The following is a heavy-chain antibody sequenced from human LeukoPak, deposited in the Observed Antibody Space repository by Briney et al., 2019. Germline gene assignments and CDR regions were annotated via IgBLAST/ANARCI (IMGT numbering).Heavy chain of an antibody. V-gene: IGHV3-23*01. D-gene: IGHD1-26*01. CDR1: GFTFSSYA. CDR3: AKDSLKAKWELEVDY. Sequence: PGGSLRLSCAASGFTFSSYAMSWVRQAPGKGLEWVSAISGSGGSTYYADSVKGRFTISRDNSKNTLYLQMNSLRAEDTAVYYCAKDSLKAKWELEVDYWGQGTLVTVSS. CDR2: ISGSGGST. J-gene: IGHJ4*02.